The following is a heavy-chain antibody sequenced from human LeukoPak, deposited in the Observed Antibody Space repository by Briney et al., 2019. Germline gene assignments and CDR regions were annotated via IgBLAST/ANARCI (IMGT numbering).Heavy chain of an antibody. Sequence: GGSLRPPCEASGFSFSNYFISWIRQAPGKGLEWVSYITNSGRSTNYADAVKGRFTISRDNTKKSVYLEMTDLRPEDTAVYYCAREASGNYYVFDSWGQRNRVSVSS. CDR1: GFSFSNYF. CDR3: AREASGNYYVFDS. V-gene: IGHV3-11*04. J-gene: IGHJ4*02. CDR2: ITNSGRST. D-gene: IGHD1-26*01.